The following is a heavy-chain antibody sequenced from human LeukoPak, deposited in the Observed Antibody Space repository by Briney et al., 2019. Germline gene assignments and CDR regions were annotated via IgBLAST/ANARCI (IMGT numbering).Heavy chain of an antibody. CDR3: ARDKSIVGSKRASMVNYYYYYGMDV. V-gene: IGHV3-11*01. CDR1: GFTFSDYY. D-gene: IGHD1-26*01. Sequence: GGSLRLSCAASGFTFSDYYMSWIRQAPGKGLEWVSYISSSGSTIYYADSVKGRFTISRDNAKNSLYLQMNRLRAEDTAVYYCARDKSIVGSKRASMVNYYYYYGMDVWGQGTTVTVSS. CDR2: ISSSGSTI. J-gene: IGHJ6*02.